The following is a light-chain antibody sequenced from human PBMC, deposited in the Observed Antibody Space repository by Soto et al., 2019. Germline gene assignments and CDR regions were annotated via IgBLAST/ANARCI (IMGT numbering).Light chain of an antibody. CDR1: SSDVGAYNY. CDR2: DVS. V-gene: IGLV2-14*01. Sequence: QSALTQPASVSGSPGQSITISCTGTSSDVGAYNYDSWYQQYPGEAPKVIIYDVSHRPAGVSNRFSGSKSGNTASLTISGLQTQAEADYYCSSHTSATTYVFGTGPKVTVL. J-gene: IGLJ1*01. CDR3: SSHTSATTYV.